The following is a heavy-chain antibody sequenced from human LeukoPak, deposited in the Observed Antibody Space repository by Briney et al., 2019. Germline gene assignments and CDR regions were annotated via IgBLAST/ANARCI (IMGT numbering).Heavy chain of an antibody. CDR1: GFTFDDYA. D-gene: IGHD3-3*01. V-gene: IGHV3-43D*03. CDR3: AKDLGSNYDFWSGYWPDY. Sequence: GGSLRLSCAASGFTFDDYAMHWVRQAPGKGLEWVSLISWDGGSTYYADSVKGRFTISRDNSENSLYLQMNSLRAEDTALYYCAKDLGSNYDFWSGYWPDYWGQGTLVTVSS. J-gene: IGHJ4*02. CDR2: ISWDGGST.